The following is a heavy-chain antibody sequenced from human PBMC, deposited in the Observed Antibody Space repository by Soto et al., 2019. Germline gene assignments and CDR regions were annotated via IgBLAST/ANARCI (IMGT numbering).Heavy chain of an antibody. CDR2: ISGSGGST. CDR3: AKHPPNYYDSSGYYFGNYFDY. D-gene: IGHD3-22*01. Sequence: LRLSCAASGFTFSSYAMSWVRQAPGKGLEWVSAISGSGGSTYYADSVKGRFTISRDNSKNTLYLQMNSLRAEDTAVYYCAKHPPNYYDSSGYYFGNYFDYWGQGTLVTVSS. J-gene: IGHJ4*02. CDR1: GFTFSSYA. V-gene: IGHV3-23*01.